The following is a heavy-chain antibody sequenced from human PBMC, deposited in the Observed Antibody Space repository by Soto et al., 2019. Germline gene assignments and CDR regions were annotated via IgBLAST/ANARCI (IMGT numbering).Heavy chain of an antibody. CDR3: ARDPGPENPDSYYYYGMDV. V-gene: IGHV6-1*01. CDR2: TYYRSKWYN. CDR1: GDSVSSNSAA. D-gene: IGHD4-4*01. J-gene: IGHJ6*02. Sequence: PXQALSLTSASSGDSVSSNSAACNLIRHSPSRGLEWLGRTYYRSKWYNDYAVSVKSRITINPDTSKNQFSLQLNSATPEDTAVYCCARDPGPENPDSYYYYGMDVWGQGTTVTVS.